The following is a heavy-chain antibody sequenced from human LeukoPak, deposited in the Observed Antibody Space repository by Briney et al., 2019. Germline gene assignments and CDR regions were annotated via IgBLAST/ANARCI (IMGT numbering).Heavy chain of an antibody. V-gene: IGHV1-2*06. CDR2: IHPNSCDT. CDR1: GYTFTDYY. D-gene: IGHD1-26*01. Sequence: ASVKVSCKASGYTFTDYYLHWVRQPPGQGLAWMGLIHPNSCDTYYAQKCRGRVIMTRDTSITTAYMELDRLTSDDTAVYYCARDYSGSYTHWAQGTLVTISS. J-gene: IGHJ4*02. CDR3: ARDYSGSYTH.